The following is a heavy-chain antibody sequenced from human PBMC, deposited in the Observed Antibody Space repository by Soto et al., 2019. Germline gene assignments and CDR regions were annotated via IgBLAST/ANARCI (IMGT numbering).Heavy chain of an antibody. V-gene: IGHV3-23*01. CDR3: AKESYYYDSSGYTTPQGAFDI. CDR2: ISGSGGST. J-gene: IGHJ3*02. Sequence: HPGGSLRLSCAASGFTFSSYAMSWVRQAPGKGLEWVSAISGSGGSTYYADSVKGRFTISRDNSKNTLYLQMNSLRAEDTAVYYCAKESYYYDSSGYTTPQGAFDIWGQGTMVTVSS. D-gene: IGHD3-22*01. CDR1: GFTFSSYA.